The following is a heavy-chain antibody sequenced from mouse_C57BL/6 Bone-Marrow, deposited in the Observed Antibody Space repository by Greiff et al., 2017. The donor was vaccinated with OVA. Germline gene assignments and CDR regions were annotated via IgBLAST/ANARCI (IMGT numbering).Heavy chain of an antibody. CDR2: IDPSDSYT. J-gene: IGHJ1*03. Sequence: VQLQQPGAELVMPGASVKLSCKASGYTFTSYWMHWVKQRPGQGLEWIGEIDPSDSYTNYNQKFKGKSTMTVDKSSSTAYMQLSSLTSEDSAVYYGDPRYGNYPCGDIDDWGTGTTVTVSS. V-gene: IGHV1-69*01. D-gene: IGHD2-1*01. CDR1: GYTFTSYW. CDR3: DPRYGNYPCGDIDD.